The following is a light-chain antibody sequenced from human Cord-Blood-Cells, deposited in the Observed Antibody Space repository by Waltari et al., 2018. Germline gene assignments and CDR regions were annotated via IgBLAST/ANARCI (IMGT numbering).Light chain of an antibody. CDR1: SPRGDY. CDR2: GKN. V-gene: IGLV3-19*01. Sequence: SSELTQDPAVSVALGQTVRTTCQGDSPRGDYESWYQQKPGQAPVLVIYGKNNRPSGIPDRFSGSSSGNTASLTITGAQAEDEADYYCNSRDSSGNQLRVFGTGTKVTVL. J-gene: IGLJ1*01. CDR3: NSRDSSGNQLRV.